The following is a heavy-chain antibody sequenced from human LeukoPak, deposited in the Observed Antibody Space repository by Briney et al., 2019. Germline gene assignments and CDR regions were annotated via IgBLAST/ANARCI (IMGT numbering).Heavy chain of an antibody. V-gene: IGHV3-33*08. Sequence: GGSLRLSCAASGFTFSSYAMSWVRQAPGKGLEWMAIIWYDGSYKYYADSVKGRFTISRDNSKNTLYLQVNSLTAEDTAVYYCARGNSDAFDIWSHGTMVTVSS. CDR1: GFTFSSYA. CDR2: IWYDGSYK. J-gene: IGHJ3*02. CDR3: ARGNSDAFDI. D-gene: IGHD4-23*01.